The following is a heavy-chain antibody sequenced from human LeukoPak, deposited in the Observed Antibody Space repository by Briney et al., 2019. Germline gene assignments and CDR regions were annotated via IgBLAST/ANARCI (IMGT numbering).Heavy chain of an antibody. V-gene: IGHV3-30*04. D-gene: IGHD6-13*01. CDR1: GFTFSSYA. CDR2: ISYDGSNK. Sequence: GRSLRLSCAASGFTFSSYAMHWVRQAPGKGLEWVAVISYDGSNKYYADSVKGRFTISRDNSKNTLYLQMNSLRAEDTAVYYCARSTSAADFYYYYYGVDVWGQGTTVTVSS. J-gene: IGHJ6*02. CDR3: ARSTSAADFYYYYYGVDV.